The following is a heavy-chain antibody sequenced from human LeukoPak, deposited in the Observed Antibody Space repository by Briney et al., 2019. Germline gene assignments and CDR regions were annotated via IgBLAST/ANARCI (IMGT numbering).Heavy chain of an antibody. V-gene: IGHV3-30*18. CDR2: ISYDGSNK. D-gene: IGHD2-2*01. Sequence: TGGSLRLSCAASGFNFRIHDMSWVRQAPGKGLEWVAVISYDGSNKYYADSVKGRFTISRDNSKNTLYLQMNSLRAEDTAVYYCAKDPRVVVVPAATYYYYYGMDVWGQGTTVTVSS. J-gene: IGHJ6*02. CDR1: GFNFRIHD. CDR3: AKDPRVVVVPAATYYYYYGMDV.